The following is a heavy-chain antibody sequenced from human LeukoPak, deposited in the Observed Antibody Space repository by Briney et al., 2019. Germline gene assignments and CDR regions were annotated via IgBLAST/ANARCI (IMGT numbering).Heavy chain of an antibody. CDR1: GGSFSGYY. CDR3: ARGGYDSSGYYSDY. J-gene: IGHJ4*02. V-gene: IGHV4-34*01. CDR2: MNHSGST. D-gene: IGHD3-22*01. Sequence: PSETLSLTCAVYGGSFSGYYWSWIRQPPGKGLEWIGEMNHSGSTNYNPSLKSRVTISVDTSKNQFSLKLSSVTAADTAVYYCARGGYDSSGYYSDYWGQGTLVTVSS.